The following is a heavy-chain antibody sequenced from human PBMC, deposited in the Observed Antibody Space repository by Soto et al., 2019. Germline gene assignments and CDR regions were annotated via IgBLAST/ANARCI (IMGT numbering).Heavy chain of an antibody. V-gene: IGHV4-39*01. CDR1: GGSISTSSYH. Sequence: NPSETLSLTCTVSGGSISTSSYHWGWIRQPPGKGLEWIANIYDSGNTYNNPSLKSRVTISVDTSKNQFSLKLTSVTAADTAVYYCASSSLYGMDVWGQGTTVTVSS. CDR3: ASSSLYGMDV. CDR2: IYDSGNT. J-gene: IGHJ6*02.